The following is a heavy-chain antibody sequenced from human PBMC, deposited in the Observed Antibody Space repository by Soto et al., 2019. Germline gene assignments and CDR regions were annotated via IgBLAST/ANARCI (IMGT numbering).Heavy chain of an antibody. J-gene: IGHJ3*02. CDR3: AKDYGGDYVGAFDI. CDR1: GFTFSSYG. V-gene: IGHV3-30*18. Sequence: ESGGGVVQPGRSLRLSCAASGFTFSSYGMHWVRQAPGKGLEWVAVISYDGSNKYYADSVKGRFTISRDNSKNTLYLQMNSLRAEDTAVYYCAKDYGGDYVGAFDIWGQGTMVTVSS. D-gene: IGHD3-16*01. CDR2: ISYDGSNK.